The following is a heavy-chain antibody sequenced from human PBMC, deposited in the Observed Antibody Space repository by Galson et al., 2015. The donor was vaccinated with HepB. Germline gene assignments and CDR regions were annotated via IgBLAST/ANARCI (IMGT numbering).Heavy chain of an antibody. Sequence: SLRLSCAASGFTVSSNYMSWVRQAPGKGLEWVSVIYSGGSTYYADSVKGRFTISRDNSKNTLYLQMNSLRAEDTAVYYCARVPPTGRSYWYFDLWGRGTLVTVSS. V-gene: IGHV3-66*01. CDR3: ARVPPTGRSYWYFDL. CDR1: GFTVSSNY. CDR2: IYSGGST. J-gene: IGHJ2*01. D-gene: IGHD4-17*01.